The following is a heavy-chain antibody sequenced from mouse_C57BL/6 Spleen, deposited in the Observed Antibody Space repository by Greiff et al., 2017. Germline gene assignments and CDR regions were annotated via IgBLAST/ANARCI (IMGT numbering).Heavy chain of an antibody. J-gene: IGHJ4*01. D-gene: IGHD2-1*01. CDR3: VRDGNYGYYYAMGY. Sequence: EVQLQESGGGLVQPKGSLKLSCAASGFSFNTYAMNWVRQAPGKGLEWVARIRSKSNNYATYYADSVKDRFTISRDDSESMLYLQMNNLKTEDTAMYYCVRDGNYGYYYAMGYWGQGNSVTGSS. V-gene: IGHV10-1*01. CDR2: IRSKSNNYAT. CDR1: GFSFNTYA.